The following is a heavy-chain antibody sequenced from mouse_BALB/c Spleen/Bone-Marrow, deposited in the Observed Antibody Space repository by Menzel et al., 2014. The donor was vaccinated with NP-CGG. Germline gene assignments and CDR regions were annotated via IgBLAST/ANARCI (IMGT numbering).Heavy chain of an antibody. D-gene: IGHD1-1*01. CDR3: ARGDYYGKGGAMDY. Sequence: MQLQQSGAELAKPGASVKMSCKASGYTFTRYWIHWVKPGPGQGLEWIGYINPSTGYTEYNQKFKDKATLTADKSSSTAYMQLSSLTPEDSAVYYCARGDYYGKGGAMDYWGQGTSVTVSS. J-gene: IGHJ4*01. CDR2: INPSTGYT. CDR1: GYTFTRYW. V-gene: IGHV1-7*01.